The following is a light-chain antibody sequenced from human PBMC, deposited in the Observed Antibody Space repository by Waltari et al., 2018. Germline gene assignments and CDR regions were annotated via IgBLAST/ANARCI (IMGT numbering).Light chain of an antibody. CDR2: DVT. CDR3: CSYAGSDTYV. J-gene: IGLJ1*01. V-gene: IGLV2-11*01. Sequence: QSALTQPRSVSGSPGQSVAIACTGTSTDVRGFSFVSWYQQHPGKAPKIIIYDVTRRPSWVPDRFSGSKSGNTASLTISGLQADDEAHYYCCSYAGSDTYVFGTGTEVTVL. CDR1: STDVRGFSF.